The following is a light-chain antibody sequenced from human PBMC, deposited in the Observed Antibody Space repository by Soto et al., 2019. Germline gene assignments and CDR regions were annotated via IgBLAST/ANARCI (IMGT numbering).Light chain of an antibody. J-gene: IGKJ1*01. CDR2: GAS. CDR3: QQYNNWPRT. V-gene: IGKV3-15*01. Sequence: EIVLTQSPATLSLSPGERATLSCRASQSVSNSLAWYQQKPGQAPRLLIYGASTRATGIPARFSGSGSGTEFTLTISSLQSEDFAVYYCQQYNNWPRTFGQGTKVDIK. CDR1: QSVSNS.